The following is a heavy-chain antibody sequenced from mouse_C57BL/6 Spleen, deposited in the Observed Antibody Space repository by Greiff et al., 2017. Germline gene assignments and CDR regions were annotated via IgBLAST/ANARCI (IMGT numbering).Heavy chain of an antibody. J-gene: IGHJ1*03. D-gene: IGHD1-1*01. Sequence: VQLVESGAELVRPGASVTLSCKASGYTFTDYEMHWVKQTPVHGLEWIGALDPETGGTAYNQKFKGKAILTADKSALTAYMEIRSLTSEDSAVYYCTRRREGVYYYGSSGYFDVWGTGTTVTVSS. CDR2: LDPETGGT. CDR1: GYTFTDYE. V-gene: IGHV1-15*01. CDR3: TRRREGVYYYGSSGYFDV.